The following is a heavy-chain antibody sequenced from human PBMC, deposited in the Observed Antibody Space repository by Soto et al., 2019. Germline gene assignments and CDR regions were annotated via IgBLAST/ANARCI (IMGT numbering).Heavy chain of an antibody. J-gene: IGHJ6*02. V-gene: IGHV1-3*01. D-gene: IGHD2-2*01. Sequence: GASVKVSCKASGYTFTSYAMHWVRQAPGQRLEWMGWINAGNGNTKYSQKLQGRVTITRDTSASTAYMELSSLRSEDTAVYYCARASGYCSSTSCSEYYYYGMDVWGQGTTVTVSS. CDR1: GYTFTSYA. CDR2: INAGNGNT. CDR3: ARASGYCSSTSCSEYYYYGMDV.